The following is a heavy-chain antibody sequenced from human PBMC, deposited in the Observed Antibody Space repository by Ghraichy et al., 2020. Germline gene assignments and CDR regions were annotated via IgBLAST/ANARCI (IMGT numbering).Heavy chain of an antibody. CDR1: GFTFSSYW. CDR2: INSDGSST. Sequence: AGSLRLSCAASGFTFSSYWMHWVRQAPGKGLVWVSRINSDGSSTSYADSVKGRFTISRDNAKNTLYLQMNSLRAEDTAVYYCARVLRGGYDSSYYYGMDVWGQGTTVTVSS. J-gene: IGHJ6*02. V-gene: IGHV3-74*01. CDR3: ARVLRGGYDSSYYYGMDV. D-gene: IGHD5-12*01.